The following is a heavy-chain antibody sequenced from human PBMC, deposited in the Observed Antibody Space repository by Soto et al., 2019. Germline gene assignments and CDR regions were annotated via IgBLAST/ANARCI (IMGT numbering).Heavy chain of an antibody. CDR1: GYSFTSYW. D-gene: IGHD3-10*01. V-gene: IGHV5-51*01. J-gene: IGHJ6*02. Sequence: EVQLVQSGAEVKKPGESLKISCKGSGYSFTSYWIGWVRQMPGKGLAWMGIIYPGDSDTRYSPSFQGQVTISADKFISTDYLPCSRLKASDTALLYCAGGGVRCVSTQARDSYSMDVWCQEATGTDSS. CDR3: AGGGVRCVSTQARDSYSMDV. CDR2: IYPGDSDT.